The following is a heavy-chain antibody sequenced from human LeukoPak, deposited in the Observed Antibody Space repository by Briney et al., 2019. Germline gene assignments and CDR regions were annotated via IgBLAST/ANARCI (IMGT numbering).Heavy chain of an antibody. V-gene: IGHV3-23*01. Sequence: GGSLRLSCAASGFTFSSYAMSWVRQAPGKGLEWVSTISGSGGSTYYADSVKGRFTISRDDSKNTLYLQMNSLRAEDTAVYYCAFRIWFGELYAWGQGTLVTVSS. CDR1: GFTFSSYA. CDR2: ISGSGGST. D-gene: IGHD3-10*01. J-gene: IGHJ5*02. CDR3: AFRIWFGELYA.